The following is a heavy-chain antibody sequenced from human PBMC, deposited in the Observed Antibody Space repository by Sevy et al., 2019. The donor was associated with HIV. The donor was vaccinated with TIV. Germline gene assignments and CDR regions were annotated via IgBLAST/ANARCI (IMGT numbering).Heavy chain of an antibody. CDR1: GFTFSSYS. J-gene: IGHJ4*02. V-gene: IGHV3-21*01. Sequence: GGSLRLSCAASGFTFSSYSMNWVRQAPGKGLEWVSSISSSSSYIYYADSEKGRFTISRDNAKNSLYLQMNSLRAEDTAVYYCARDGGYYGSGSYSDYWGQGTLVIVSS. CDR3: ARDGGYYGSGSYSDY. CDR2: ISSSSSYI. D-gene: IGHD3-10*01.